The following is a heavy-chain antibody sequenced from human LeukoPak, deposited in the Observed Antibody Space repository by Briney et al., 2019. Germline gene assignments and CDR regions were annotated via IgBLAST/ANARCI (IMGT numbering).Heavy chain of an antibody. J-gene: IGHJ3*01. D-gene: IGHD5-24*01. V-gene: IGHV3-23*01. CDR2: ISGSGVST. CDR3: AKDIQLST. CDR1: GFTFSSYA. Sequence: PGGSLRLSCAAPGFTFSSYAMSWVRQAPGKGLEWVSSISGSGVSTHYADSVKGRFTISRDNSKNTLSLQMNSLRVEDTAIYYCAKDIQLSTWGLGTMVTVSS.